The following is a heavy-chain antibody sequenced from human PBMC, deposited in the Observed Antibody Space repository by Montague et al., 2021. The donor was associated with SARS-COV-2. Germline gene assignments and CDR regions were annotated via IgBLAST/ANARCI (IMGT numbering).Heavy chain of an antibody. CDR2: ISSSGSTL. D-gene: IGHD3-10*01. Sequence: SLRLSCAASGFTFSSYGMNWVRQAPGKGLEWVSYISSSGSTLYHADSVRGRSTISRDNARDSVYLQMNSLRAEDTAVYYCAREEDSYGSGTLDYWGQGTLVTVSS. CDR1: GFTFSSYG. CDR3: AREEDSYGSGTLDY. V-gene: IGHV3-48*03. J-gene: IGHJ4*02.